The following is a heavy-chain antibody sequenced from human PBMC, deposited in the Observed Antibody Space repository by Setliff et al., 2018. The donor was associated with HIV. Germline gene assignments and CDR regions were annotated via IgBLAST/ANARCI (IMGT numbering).Heavy chain of an antibody. Sequence: ASVKVSCKASGGTFSSYAISWVRQAPGQGPEWMGGIIPIFGTANYAQKFQGRVTITADESTSTAYMELSSLRSEDTAVYYCATRTDYYYYYYMDVWGKGTTVTVSS. V-gene: IGHV1-69*13. CDR3: ATRTDYYYYYYMDV. CDR1: GGTFSSYA. J-gene: IGHJ6*03. CDR2: IIPIFGTA.